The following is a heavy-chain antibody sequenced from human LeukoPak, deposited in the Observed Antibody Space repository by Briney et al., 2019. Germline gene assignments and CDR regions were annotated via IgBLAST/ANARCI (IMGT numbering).Heavy chain of an antibody. D-gene: IGHD1-26*01. Sequence: ASVKVSCKASGYTFTGYYMHWVRQAPGQGLEWMGWINPNSGGTNYAQKFQDRVTMTRDTSISTAYMELSRLRSGDTAVYYCARVPRWELLVLDYWGQGTLVTVSS. J-gene: IGHJ4*02. CDR1: GYTFTGYY. CDR2: INPNSGGT. V-gene: IGHV1-2*02. CDR3: ARVPRWELLVLDY.